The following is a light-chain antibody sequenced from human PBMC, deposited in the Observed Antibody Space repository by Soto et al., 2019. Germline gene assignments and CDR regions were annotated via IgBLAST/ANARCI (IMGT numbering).Light chain of an antibody. CDR1: QSVSSSY. CDR3: QQRSNWPEVT. J-gene: IGKJ3*01. CDR2: DAS. V-gene: IGKV3-11*01. Sequence: EIVLTQSPGTLSLSPGERATLSCRASQSVSSSYLAWYQQKPGQAPRLLIYDASNRATGIPARFSGSGSGTDFTLTISSLEPEDFAVYYCQQRSNWPEVTFGPGTKVDIK.